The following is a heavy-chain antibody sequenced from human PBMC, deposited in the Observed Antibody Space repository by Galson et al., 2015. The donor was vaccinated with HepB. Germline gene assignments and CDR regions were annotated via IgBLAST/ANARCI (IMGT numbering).Heavy chain of an antibody. CDR2: IKSKTDGWTT. Sequence: SLRLSCAASGFTFSNAWMNWVRQAPGKGLEWVGRIKSKTDGWTTDYAAPVKGRFTISRDDSKNTLYLQMNSLKTEDTAVYYYTTRFGELLSTRYGMDGWGQGTTVTVSS. CDR3: TTRFGELLSTRYGMDG. V-gene: IGHV3-15*07. CDR1: GFTFSNAW. D-gene: IGHD3-10*01. J-gene: IGHJ6*02.